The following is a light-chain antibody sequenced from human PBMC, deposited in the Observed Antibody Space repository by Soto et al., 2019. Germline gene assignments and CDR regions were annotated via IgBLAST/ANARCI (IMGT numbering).Light chain of an antibody. V-gene: IGLV2-11*01. CDR3: CSYAGSYTYVV. CDR2: DVS. J-gene: IGLJ2*01. CDR1: SSDVGGYNY. Sequence: QSALTQARSVSGSPGQSVTISCTGTSSDVGGYNYVSWYQQHPGKAPKLMIYDVSKRPSGVPDRFSGSKSGNTASLTISGLQAEDEADYYRCSYAGSYTYVVFGGGTKVTVL.